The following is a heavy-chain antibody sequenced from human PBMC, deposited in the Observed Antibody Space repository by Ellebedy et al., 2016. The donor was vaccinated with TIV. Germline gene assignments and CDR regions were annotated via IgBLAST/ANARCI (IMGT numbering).Heavy chain of an antibody. CDR1: GFTFTSPA. J-gene: IGHJ6*02. Sequence: SVKVSXXASGFTFTSPAVQWVRQARGQRLEWIGWIVVGSGNTNYAQKFQERVTITRDMSTSTAYMELSSLRSEDTAVYYCAAFAQAQLTSGRSSYYYGMDVWGQGTTVTVSS. CDR2: IVVGSGNT. CDR3: AAFAQAQLTSGRSSYYYGMDV. V-gene: IGHV1-58*01. D-gene: IGHD3-10*01.